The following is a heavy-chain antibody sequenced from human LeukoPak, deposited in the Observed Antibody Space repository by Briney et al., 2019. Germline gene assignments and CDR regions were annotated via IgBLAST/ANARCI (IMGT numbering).Heavy chain of an antibody. Sequence: GGSLSLSCAASGFTFSSYSMNWVRQAPGKGLEWVSSISSSSSYIYYADSVKGRFTISRDNAKNSLYLQMNSLRAEDTAVYYCARGSPTNLMEWYYFDYWGQGTLVTVSS. CDR3: ARGSPTNLMEWYYFDY. CDR2: ISSSSSYI. D-gene: IGHD3-3*01. J-gene: IGHJ4*02. V-gene: IGHV3-21*01. CDR1: GFTFSSYS.